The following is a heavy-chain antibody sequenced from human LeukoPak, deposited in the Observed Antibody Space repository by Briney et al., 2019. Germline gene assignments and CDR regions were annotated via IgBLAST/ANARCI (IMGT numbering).Heavy chain of an antibody. Sequence: PSETLSLTCTVSGGSISSYYWSWIRQPPGKGLEWIGYIYYSGSTNYNPSLKSRVTISVDTSKNQFSLKLSSVTAADTAVYYCARVGYDILTGYSEGSGMDVWGQGTTVTVSS. CDR1: GGSISSYY. V-gene: IGHV4-59*01. D-gene: IGHD3-9*01. CDR2: IYYSGST. CDR3: ARVGYDILTGYSEGSGMDV. J-gene: IGHJ6*02.